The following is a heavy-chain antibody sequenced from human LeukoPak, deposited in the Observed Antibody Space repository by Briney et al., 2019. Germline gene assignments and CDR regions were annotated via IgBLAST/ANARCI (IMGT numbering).Heavy chain of an antibody. CDR3: AKDPRGVGARGS. Sequence: PGGSLRLSCAASGFTFSSFAMTWVRQAPGKGLEWVSGISGSGDDTYYADSVKGRFTISRDNSENTLYLQMHSLRLGDTAVYYCAKDPRGVGARGSWGQGTLVAVSS. CDR2: ISGSGDDT. CDR1: GFTFSSFA. V-gene: IGHV3-23*01. D-gene: IGHD1-26*01. J-gene: IGHJ5*02.